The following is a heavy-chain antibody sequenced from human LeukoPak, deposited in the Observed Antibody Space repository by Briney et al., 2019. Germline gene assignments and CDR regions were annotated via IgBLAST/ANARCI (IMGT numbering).Heavy chain of an antibody. CDR2: ISGSGGST. Sequence: GGSLRLSCAASGFTFSSYAMSWVRQAPGKGLEWVSAISGSGGSTYYADSVKGRFTISRDNSKNTLYLQMNRLRAEDTAVYYCAKSITMVRGVISIWGQGTMVTVSS. D-gene: IGHD3-10*01. J-gene: IGHJ3*02. V-gene: IGHV3-23*01. CDR3: AKSITMVRGVISI. CDR1: GFTFSSYA.